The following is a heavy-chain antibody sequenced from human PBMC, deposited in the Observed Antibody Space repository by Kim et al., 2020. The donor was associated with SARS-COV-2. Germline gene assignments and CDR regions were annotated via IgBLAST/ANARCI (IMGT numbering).Heavy chain of an antibody. D-gene: IGHD2-15*01. CDR3: TRGGGTADY. V-gene: IGHV3-49*03. CDR1: GFTFGDNA. Sequence: GGSLRLSCKTSGFTFGDNAISWFRHAPGKGLVWVGFITSRRYGGTTEFAASVKGRFSISRDDSKSIAFLQMNSLKTDDTAVYYCTRGGGTADYWGQGILVTV. CDR2: ITSRRYGGTT. J-gene: IGHJ4*02.